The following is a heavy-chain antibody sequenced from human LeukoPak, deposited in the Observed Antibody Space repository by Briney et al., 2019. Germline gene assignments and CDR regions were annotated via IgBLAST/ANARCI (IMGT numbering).Heavy chain of an antibody. CDR3: ARQLDYGDYPETGDFDP. CDR2: INAASGGT. V-gene: IGHV1-2*02. J-gene: IGHJ5*02. Sequence: ASVKVSCKASGDTFIAYYMHWVRQAPGQGLEWMGWINAASGGTLYAQNFQGRVTMTRDTSISTAYMELSRLRSDDTAVYYCARQLDYGDYPETGDFDPWGQGTLVTVSS. D-gene: IGHD4-17*01. CDR1: GDTFIAYY.